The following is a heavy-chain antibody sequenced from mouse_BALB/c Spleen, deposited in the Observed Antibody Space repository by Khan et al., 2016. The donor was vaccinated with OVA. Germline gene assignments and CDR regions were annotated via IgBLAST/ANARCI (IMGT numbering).Heavy chain of an antibody. CDR1: GYSNTSEYT. D-gene: IGHD2-4*01. J-gene: IGHJ3*01. CDR2: ISYSGNT. V-gene: IGHV3-2*02. Sequence: EVQLQESGPGLVKPSQSLSLTCTVTGYSNTSEYTWNWIRQFPGNKLEWMGFISYSGNTRYNPSLKSRISITRDTSKNQFFLQLNSVTSEDTATYYCTRKDYYDYDPFPYWGQGTLVTVSA. CDR3: TRKDYYDYDPFPY.